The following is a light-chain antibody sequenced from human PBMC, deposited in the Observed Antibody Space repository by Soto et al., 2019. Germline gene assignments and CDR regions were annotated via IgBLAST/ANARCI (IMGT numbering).Light chain of an antibody. V-gene: IGKV1-39*01. CDR1: QTISRY. CDR2: AAS. Sequence: DIQMTQSPSSLSASVGDRVTITCRASQTISRYLNWYQQKPGKAPKILMYAASNLQSGVPSRFSGSGSGTDFTLTISSLQPEDFATYYCQQSYSTPPFTFGPGTKVDIK. CDR3: QQSYSTPPFT. J-gene: IGKJ3*01.